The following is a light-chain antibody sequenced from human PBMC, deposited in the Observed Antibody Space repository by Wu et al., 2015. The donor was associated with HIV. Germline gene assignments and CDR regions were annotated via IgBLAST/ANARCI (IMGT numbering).Light chain of an antibody. Sequence: ETELTQSPGTLSLSPGERATLSCRASQSVSSSHLAWYQQKPGQAPRLLIYGVSSRATGIPDRFSGSGSGTDFTLTISRLEPEDFAVYYCQQYGSSPYTFGQGTKLEIK. J-gene: IGKJ2*01. CDR1: QSVSSSH. V-gene: IGKV3-20*01. CDR3: QQYGSSPYT. CDR2: GVS.